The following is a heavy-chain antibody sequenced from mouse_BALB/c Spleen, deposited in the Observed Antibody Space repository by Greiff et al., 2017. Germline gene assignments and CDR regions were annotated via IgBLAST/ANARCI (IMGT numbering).Heavy chain of an antibody. CDR1: GFTFSSYG. D-gene: IGHD1-1*01. CDR3: ARPGITTVDFDY. Sequence: EVQVVESGGDLVKPGGSLKLSCAASGFTFSSYGMSWVRQTPDKRLEWVATISSGGSYTYYPDSVKGRFTISRDNAKNTLYLQMSSLKSEDTAMYYCARPGITTVDFDYWGQGTTLTVSS. V-gene: IGHV5-6*01. J-gene: IGHJ2*01. CDR2: ISSGGSYT.